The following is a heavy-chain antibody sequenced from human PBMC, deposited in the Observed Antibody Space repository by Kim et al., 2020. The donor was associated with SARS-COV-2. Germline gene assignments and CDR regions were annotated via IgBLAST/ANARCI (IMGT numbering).Heavy chain of an antibody. Sequence: AQKFQGRVTITADKSTSTAYMELSSLRSEDTAVYYCARGGGYSYGAFDYWGQGTLVTVSS. CDR3: ARGGGYSYGAFDY. D-gene: IGHD5-18*01. V-gene: IGHV1-69*02. J-gene: IGHJ4*02.